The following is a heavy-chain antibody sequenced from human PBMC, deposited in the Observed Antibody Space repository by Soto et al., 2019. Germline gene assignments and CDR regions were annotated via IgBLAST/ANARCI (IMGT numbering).Heavy chain of an antibody. CDR3: AGPHGRYQLPLNGMGV. CDR1: GYSFTSYW. CDR2: IYPGDSDT. D-gene: IGHD2-2*01. Sequence: GESLKISCKGSGYSFTSYWIGWVRQMHGKGLEWMGIIYPGDSDTRYSPSFQGQVTISADESISTAYLQWSRLKASDTAMYYGAGPHGRYQLPLNGMGVWGQGTTVTVAS. V-gene: IGHV5-51*01. J-gene: IGHJ6*01.